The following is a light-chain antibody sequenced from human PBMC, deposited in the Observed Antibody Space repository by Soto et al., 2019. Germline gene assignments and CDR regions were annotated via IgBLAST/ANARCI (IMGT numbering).Light chain of an antibody. CDR2: GDS. J-gene: IGLJ1*01. CDR3: QTYDRSLSGYV. CDR1: SSNIGAGYD. Sequence: QSVLTQPPSVSGAPGQRVAISCTGSSSNIGAGYDVHWYQHLPGTAPKVLIYGDSNRPSGVPDRFSGSKSGTSASLAITGLQAEDEADYYCQTYDRSLSGYVFGTGTQLTVL. V-gene: IGLV1-40*01.